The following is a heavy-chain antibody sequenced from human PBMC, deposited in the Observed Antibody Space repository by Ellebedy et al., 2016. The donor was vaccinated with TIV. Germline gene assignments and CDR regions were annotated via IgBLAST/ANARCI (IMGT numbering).Heavy chain of an antibody. Sequence: MPSETLSLTCTVSGGSISSDNYYWGWNRQPPGKGLEWIGSIYYSGSAYYNPSLKSRVTVSVDTSKNQFSLNLSSVTAADTAVYYCARDPALPRRSFDTWGQGTLVTVSS. J-gene: IGHJ5*02. CDR1: GGSISSDNYY. CDR3: ARDPALPRRSFDT. V-gene: IGHV4-39*07. CDR2: IYYSGSA.